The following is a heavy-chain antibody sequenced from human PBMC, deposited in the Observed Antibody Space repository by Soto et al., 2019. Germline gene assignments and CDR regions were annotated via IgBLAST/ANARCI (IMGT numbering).Heavy chain of an antibody. Sequence: SVKVSCTASGGTFSSYAISWVRQAPGQGLEWMGGIIPIFDTADYAQKFQGRVTITADESTNTAYMELNSLRAEDTAVYYCAHLFNYDFWSGYYSQNYHGMDVWGQGTTVTVSS. D-gene: IGHD3-3*01. CDR1: GGTFSSYA. J-gene: IGHJ6*02. CDR2: IIPIFDTA. CDR3: AHLFNYDFWSGYYSQNYHGMDV. V-gene: IGHV1-69*13.